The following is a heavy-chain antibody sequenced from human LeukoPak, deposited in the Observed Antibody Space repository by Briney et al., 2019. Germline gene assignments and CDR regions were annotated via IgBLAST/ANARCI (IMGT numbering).Heavy chain of an antibody. CDR1: GFTFDDYA. V-gene: IGHV3-9*01. CDR2: ISWNSGSI. J-gene: IGHJ3*02. CDR3: ANGNWGNAFDI. D-gene: IGHD7-27*01. Sequence: GGSLRLSCAASGFTFDDYAMHWVRQAPGKGLEWVSGISWNSGSIGYADSVKGRFTISRDNAKNSLYLQMNTLREDDTALYYCANGNWGNAFDIWGQGTMVTVSS.